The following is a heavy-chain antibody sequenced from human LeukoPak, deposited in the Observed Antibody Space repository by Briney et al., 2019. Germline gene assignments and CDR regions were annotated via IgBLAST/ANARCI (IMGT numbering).Heavy chain of an antibody. CDR1: GGTFISYA. CDR2: IIPIFGTA. Sequence: ASVKVSCKASGGTFISYAISWVRQAPGQGLEWMGGIIPIFGTANYAQKFQGRVTITADESTSTAYMELSSLRSEDTAVYYCARMARAYYYDSSGYYYMPPHLDYWGQGTLVTVSS. J-gene: IGHJ4*02. CDR3: ARMARAYYYDSSGYYYMPPHLDY. V-gene: IGHV1-69*13. D-gene: IGHD3-22*01.